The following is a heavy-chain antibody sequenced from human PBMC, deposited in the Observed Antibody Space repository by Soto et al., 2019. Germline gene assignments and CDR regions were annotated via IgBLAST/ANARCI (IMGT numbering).Heavy chain of an antibody. D-gene: IGHD3-22*01. V-gene: IGHV1-69*01. Sequence: VKVSCKASGGTFSSYAISWVRQAPGQGLEWMGGIIPIFGTANYAQKFQGRVTITADESTSTAYMELSSLRSEDTAVYYCARELGYDSSGYRIFYFDYWGQGTLVTVSS. CDR2: IIPIFGTA. CDR1: GGTFSSYA. J-gene: IGHJ4*02. CDR3: ARELGYDSSGYRIFYFDY.